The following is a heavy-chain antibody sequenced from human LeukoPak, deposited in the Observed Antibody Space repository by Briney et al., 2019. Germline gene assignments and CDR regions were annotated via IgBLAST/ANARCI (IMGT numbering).Heavy chain of an antibody. CDR1: RYTFTGYS. V-gene: IGHV1-2*02. D-gene: IGHD6-6*01. CDR3: ARGGDVAARPFDY. Sequence: PGASVKVSCKAPRYTFTGYSVHWVRQAPGQGLEWMGWISPNSAGISYAQKFQGRVTMTRDTSINTAYMELSRLTSDDTAVYYCARGGDVAARPFDYWGQGSLVTVSS. J-gene: IGHJ4*02. CDR2: ISPNSAGI.